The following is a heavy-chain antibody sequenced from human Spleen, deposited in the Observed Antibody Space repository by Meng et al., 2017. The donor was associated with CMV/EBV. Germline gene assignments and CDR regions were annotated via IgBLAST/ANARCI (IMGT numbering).Heavy chain of an antibody. J-gene: IGHJ6*02. Sequence: GESLKISCAASGFTFSSYAMHWVRQAPGKGLEWVAVISKDGGHKYYADSVKGRFTISRDNSKNTLYLQMNSLRAEDTAVYYCVCLVVPADSKYYGMDVWGQGTTVTVSS. CDR1: GFTFSSYA. CDR3: VCLVVPADSKYYGMDV. D-gene: IGHD2-2*01. CDR2: ISKDGGHK. V-gene: IGHV3-30*04.